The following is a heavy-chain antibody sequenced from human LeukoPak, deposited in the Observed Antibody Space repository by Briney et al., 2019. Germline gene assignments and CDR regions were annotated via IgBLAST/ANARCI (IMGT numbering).Heavy chain of an antibody. V-gene: IGHV4-30-2*01. CDR1: GGSISSGGYS. CDR3: ASLAYFYGSGSYHKDY. J-gene: IGHJ4*02. D-gene: IGHD3-10*01. Sequence: SETLSLTCADPGGSISSGGYSWSWIRQPPGKGLEWIGYIYHSGSTYYNPSLKSRVTISVDRSKNQFSLKLSSVTAADTAVYYCASLAYFYGSGSYHKDYWGQGTLVTVSS. CDR2: IYHSGST.